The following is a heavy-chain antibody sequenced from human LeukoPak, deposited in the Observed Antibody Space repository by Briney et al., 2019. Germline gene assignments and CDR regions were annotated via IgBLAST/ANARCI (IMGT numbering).Heavy chain of an antibody. Sequence: PGGSLRLSCAASGFTFSSYGMHWVRQAPGKGLEWVAFIRYDGSNKYYADSVKGRFTISRDNSKNTLYLQMNSLRAEDTAVYYCASAFGGVIPQPGIDYWGQGTLVTVSS. CDR3: ASAFGGVIPQPGIDY. D-gene: IGHD3-16*02. CDR2: IRYDGSNK. CDR1: GFTFSSYG. J-gene: IGHJ4*02. V-gene: IGHV3-30*02.